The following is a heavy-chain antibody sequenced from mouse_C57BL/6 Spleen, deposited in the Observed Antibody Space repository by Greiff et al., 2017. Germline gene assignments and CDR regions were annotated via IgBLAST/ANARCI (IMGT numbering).Heavy chain of an antibody. CDR3: ARRGYETVLDY. V-gene: IGHV1-69*01. J-gene: IGHJ2*01. CDR2: IDPSDGYT. D-gene: IGHD3-1*01. Sequence: VQLQQPGAELVMPGASVKLSCKASGYTFTSYWMHWVKQRPGQGLEWIGEIDPSDGYTNYNQKFKGKSTLTADKSSSTAYMQLSSLTSEDSAVYYCARRGYETVLDYWGQGTTLTVSS. CDR1: GYTFTSYW.